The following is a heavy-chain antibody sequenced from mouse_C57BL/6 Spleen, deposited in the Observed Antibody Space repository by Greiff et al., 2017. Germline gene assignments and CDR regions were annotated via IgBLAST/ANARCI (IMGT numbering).Heavy chain of an antibody. D-gene: IGHD1-1*01. V-gene: IGHV5-6*02. J-gene: IGHJ1*03. CDR1: GFTFSSYG. Sequence: DVKLVESGGDLVKPGGSLKLSCAASGFTFSSYGMSWVRQTPDKRLEWVATISRGGSYTYYPDSVKGRFPIPRDNATNTPYLQMSSLTSEDTAMYYGGRHPYYGSRYWYFDVWGTGTTVTVSA. CDR3: GRHPYYGSRYWYFDV. CDR2: ISRGGSYT.